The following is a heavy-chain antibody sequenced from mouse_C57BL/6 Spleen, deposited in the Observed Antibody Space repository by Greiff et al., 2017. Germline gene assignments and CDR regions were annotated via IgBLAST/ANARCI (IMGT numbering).Heavy chain of an antibody. Sequence: QVQLQQSGAELVKPGASVKISCKASGYAFSSYWMNWVKQRPGKGLEWIGQIYPGDGDTNYNGKFKGKATLTADKSSSTAYMQLSSLTSEDSAVYFCGGYSNYHAMYYWGQGTSVTVSS. D-gene: IGHD2-5*01. J-gene: IGHJ4*01. CDR2: IYPGDGDT. CDR1: GYAFSSYW. V-gene: IGHV1-80*01. CDR3: GGYSNYHAMYY.